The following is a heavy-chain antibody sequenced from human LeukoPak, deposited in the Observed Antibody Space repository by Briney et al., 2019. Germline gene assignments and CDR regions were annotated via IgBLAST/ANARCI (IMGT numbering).Heavy chain of an antibody. CDR1: GGSISSGGYY. J-gene: IGHJ4*02. D-gene: IGHD6-6*01. CDR3: ARGGKEQLVDTLPHFDY. CDR2: IYYSGST. V-gene: IGHV4-31*03. Sequence: PSQTLSLTCTVPGGSISSGGYYCSWIRQHPGNGLEWIGYIYYSGSTYYNPSLKSRVTISVDTSKNQFSLKLSSVTAADTAVYYCARGGKEQLVDTLPHFDYWGQGTLVTVSS.